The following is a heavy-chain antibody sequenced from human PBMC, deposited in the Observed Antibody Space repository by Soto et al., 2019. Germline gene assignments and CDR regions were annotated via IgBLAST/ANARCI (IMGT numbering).Heavy chain of an antibody. CDR1: DSTFRSYS. V-gene: IGHV3-21*01. Sequence: EVQLVESGGGLVKPGESLRLSCVASDSTFRSYSMNWVRQAPGRGLEWVSIISSGSSVIFYADSMKGRFTISRDNAKNSLYLQMNSLRAEDTAVYYCARGGRGYTKDDTFEIWGQGTMVTVSS. CDR2: ISSGSSVI. CDR3: ARGGRGYTKDDTFEI. D-gene: IGHD2-2*02. J-gene: IGHJ3*02.